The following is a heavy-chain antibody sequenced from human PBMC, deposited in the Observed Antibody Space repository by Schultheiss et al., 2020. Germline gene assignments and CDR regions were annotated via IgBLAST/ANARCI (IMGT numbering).Heavy chain of an antibody. V-gene: IGHV3-48*03. CDR1: GFTFSSYE. J-gene: IGHJ4*02. CDR2: ISSSGSTI. Sequence: GGSLRLSCAASGFTFSSYEMNWVRQAPGKGLEWVSYISSSGSTIYYADSVKGRFTISRDNAKNSLYLQMNSLRAEDTAVYYCASFNTDFWSGYYTDNYYFDYWGQGTLVTVYS. D-gene: IGHD3-3*01. CDR3: ASFNTDFWSGYYTDNYYFDY.